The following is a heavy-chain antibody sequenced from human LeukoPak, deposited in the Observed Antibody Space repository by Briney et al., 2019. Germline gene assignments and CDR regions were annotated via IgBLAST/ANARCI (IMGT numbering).Heavy chain of an antibody. CDR1: GGSMSSYY. CDR3: AREKLGYCSSTSCYRAFDI. V-gene: IGHV4-59*12. D-gene: IGHD2-2*02. Sequence: SETLSLTCTVSGGSMSSYYWGWIRQPPGKGLEWIGDIYYTVTKHNPSLKSRVTISVDTSKNQFSLKLSSVTAADTAVYYCAREKLGYCSSTSCYRAFDIWGQGTMVTVSS. J-gene: IGHJ3*02. CDR2: IYYTVT.